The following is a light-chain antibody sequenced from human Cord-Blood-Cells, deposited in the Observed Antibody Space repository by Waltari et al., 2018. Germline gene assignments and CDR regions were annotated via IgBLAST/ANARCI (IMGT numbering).Light chain of an antibody. V-gene: IGLV2-23*01. CDR2: EGS. Sequence: SALTQPASVSGSPGQSINISCTGTSRDVGSYKLVAWYQQHPGKAPKLMIYEGSKRPSCVSNRFSGSKSGNTASLTISGLQAEYEADYYCCSYAGSSSWVFGGGTKLTVL. CDR3: CSYAGSSSWV. J-gene: IGLJ3*02. CDR1: SRDVGSYKL.